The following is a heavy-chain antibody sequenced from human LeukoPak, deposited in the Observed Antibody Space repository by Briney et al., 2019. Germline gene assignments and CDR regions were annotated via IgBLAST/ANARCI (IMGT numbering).Heavy chain of an antibody. D-gene: IGHD6-13*01. Sequence: ASVTVSCTASGYTFTGYYMHWVRQAPGQGLEGMGWINPNSGGTNYAQKFQGRVTMTRDTSISTAYMELSRLRSDDTAVYYCARDRVTSSSWHYYYYYGMDVWGQGTTVTVSS. J-gene: IGHJ6*02. CDR1: GYTFTGYY. V-gene: IGHV1-2*02. CDR2: INPNSGGT. CDR3: ARDRVTSSSWHYYYYYGMDV.